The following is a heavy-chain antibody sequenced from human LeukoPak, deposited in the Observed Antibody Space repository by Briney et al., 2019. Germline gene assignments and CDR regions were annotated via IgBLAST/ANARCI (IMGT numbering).Heavy chain of an antibody. J-gene: IGHJ6*02. Sequence: PGGSLRLSCAASGFTFSSYAMSWVRQAPGKGLEWVSAISGSGGSTYYADSVKGRFTISRDNSKNTLYLQMNSLRAEDTAVYYCANQKSYYYYGMDVWGQGTTVTVSS. V-gene: IGHV3-23*01. CDR3: ANQKSYYYYGMDV. CDR1: GFTFSSYA. CDR2: ISGSGGST.